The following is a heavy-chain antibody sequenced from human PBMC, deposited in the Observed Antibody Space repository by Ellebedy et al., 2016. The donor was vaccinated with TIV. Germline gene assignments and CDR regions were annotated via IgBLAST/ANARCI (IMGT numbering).Heavy chain of an antibody. CDR3: ARDLDYGDVYYYGMDV. CDR1: GYTFTDYY. V-gene: IGHV1-69*13. D-gene: IGHD4-17*01. Sequence: ASVKVSCKASGYTFTDYYMHWVRQAPGQGLEWMGGIIPIFGTANYAQKFQGRVTITADESTSTAYMELSSLRSEDTAVYYCARDLDYGDVYYYGMDVWGQGTTVTVSS. J-gene: IGHJ6*02. CDR2: IIPIFGTA.